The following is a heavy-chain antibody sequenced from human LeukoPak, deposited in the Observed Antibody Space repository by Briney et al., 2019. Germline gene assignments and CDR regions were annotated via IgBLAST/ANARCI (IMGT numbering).Heavy chain of an antibody. Sequence: PGGSLRLSCAASGFTFSSYSMNWVRQAPGKGLEWVSSISSSSSYIYYADSVKGRFTISRDNAKNSLYLQMNSLRAEDTAVYYCARPAHSSSWVLGYYYYGMDVWGQGTTVTVSS. J-gene: IGHJ6*02. CDR2: ISSSSSYI. D-gene: IGHD6-13*01. V-gene: IGHV3-21*01. CDR3: ARPAHSSSWVLGYYYYGMDV. CDR1: GFTFSSYS.